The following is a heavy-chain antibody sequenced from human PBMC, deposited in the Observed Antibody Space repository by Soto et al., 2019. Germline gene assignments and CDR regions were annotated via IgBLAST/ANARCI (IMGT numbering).Heavy chain of an antibody. CDR2: ISSTSTYI. J-gene: IGHJ4*02. V-gene: IGHV3-21*01. D-gene: IGHD1-26*01. Sequence: GGSLRLSCAASGFIFSDYSMDWVRQATGKGLEWVASISSTSTYISYADSVRGRVTISRDNARNSLYLHMNSLTAEDTAVYYCARDGRGSPVIVYCNYWGQETLVTDST. CDR1: GFIFSDYS. CDR3: ARDGRGSPVIVYCNY.